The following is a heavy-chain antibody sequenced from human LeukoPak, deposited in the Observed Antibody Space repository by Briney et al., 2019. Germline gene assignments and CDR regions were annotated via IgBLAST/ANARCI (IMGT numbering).Heavy chain of an antibody. V-gene: IGHV3-23*01. CDR1: GFTFSSYA. CDR3: AKDAPVNIVVVPAANS. J-gene: IGHJ4*02. D-gene: IGHD2-2*01. CDR2: ISGSGGST. Sequence: GGSLRLSCASSGFTFSSYAMSWVRQAPGKGLEWVSAISGSGGSTYYADSVKGRFTISRDNSKNTLYLQMNSLRAEDTAVYYCAKDAPVNIVVVPAANSWGQGTLVTVSS.